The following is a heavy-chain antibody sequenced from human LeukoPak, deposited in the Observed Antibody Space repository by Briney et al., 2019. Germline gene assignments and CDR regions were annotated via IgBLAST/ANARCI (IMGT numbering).Heavy chain of an antibody. CDR2: IYTSGST. CDR1: GGSISSYY. Sequence: PSETLSLTCTVSGGSISSYYWSWIRQPAGKGLEWIGRIYTSGSTNYNPSLKSRVTISVDTSKNQFSLKLSSVTAADTAVYYCAREVTGTTNTLYNWFDPWGQGTLVTVSS. J-gene: IGHJ5*02. CDR3: AREVTGTTNTLYNWFDP. D-gene: IGHD1-7*01. V-gene: IGHV4-4*07.